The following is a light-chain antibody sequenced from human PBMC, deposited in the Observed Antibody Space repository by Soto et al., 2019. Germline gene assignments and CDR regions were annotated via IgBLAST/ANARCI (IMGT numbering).Light chain of an antibody. J-gene: IGLJ2*01. CDR3: SSYTTSSNVI. Sequence: QSVLTQPASVSGSPGQSITISCTGSSSDVGAYKYVSWYQQHPGKAPRLVVYEVSNRPSGVSNRFSGSKSDNTASLTISGLQAEDEADYYCSSYTTSSNVIFGGGTKLTVL. CDR2: EVS. V-gene: IGLV2-14*01. CDR1: SSDVGAYKY.